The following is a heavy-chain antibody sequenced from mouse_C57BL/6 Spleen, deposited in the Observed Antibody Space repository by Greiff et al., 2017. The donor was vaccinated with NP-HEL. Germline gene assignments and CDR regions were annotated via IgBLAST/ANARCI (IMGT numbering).Heavy chain of an antibody. J-gene: IGHJ3*01. CDR3: TRLGFDYGSSYAWFAY. D-gene: IGHD1-1*01. V-gene: IGHV1-15*01. CDR2: IDPETGGT. CDR1: GYTFTDYE. Sequence: VQLQQSGAELVRPGASVTLSCKASGYTFTDYEMHWVKQTPVHGLEWIGAIDPETGGTAYNQKFKGKAILTADKSSSTAYMELRSLTSEDSAVYYCTRLGFDYGSSYAWFAYWGQGTLVTVSA.